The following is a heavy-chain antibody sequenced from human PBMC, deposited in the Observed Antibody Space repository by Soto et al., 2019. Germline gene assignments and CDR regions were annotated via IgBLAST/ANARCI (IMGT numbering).Heavy chain of an antibody. J-gene: IGHJ4*02. CDR3: ATARGPRGPYVY. CDR1: GFSFSDYY. D-gene: IGHD2-15*01. Sequence: PGGSLRLSCAASGFSFSDYYMSWIRQAPGRGLEXLSYIXXSXTXTXYXXXXKGRFTISRDNGNNSLFLQMDSLRDEDMAVYFCATARGPRGPYVYWSQGNLVTVSS. V-gene: IGHV3-11*06. CDR2: IXXSXTXT.